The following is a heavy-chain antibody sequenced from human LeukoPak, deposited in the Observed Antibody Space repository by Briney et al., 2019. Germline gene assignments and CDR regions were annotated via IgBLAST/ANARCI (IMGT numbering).Heavy chain of an antibody. CDR2: INPSGGST. Sequence: ASVKVSCKASGYTFTSYYMHWVRQAPGQGLEWMGIINPSGGSTSYAQKFQGRVTMTRDTSTSTVYMELSSLRSEDTAVYYCASPSNGWFGDHGDYYYYYGMDVWGQGTTVTVSS. V-gene: IGHV1-46*01. D-gene: IGHD3-10*01. CDR1: GYTFTSYY. CDR3: ASPSNGWFGDHGDYYYYYGMDV. J-gene: IGHJ6*02.